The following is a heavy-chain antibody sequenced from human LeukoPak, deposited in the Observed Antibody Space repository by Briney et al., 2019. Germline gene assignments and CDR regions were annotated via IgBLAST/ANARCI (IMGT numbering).Heavy chain of an antibody. CDR2: IWYDGSNK. J-gene: IGHJ4*02. CDR1: GFTFSSYG. D-gene: IGHD3-3*01. Sequence: TGGSLRLSCAASGFTFSSYGMHWVRQAPGKGLEWVAVIWYDGSNKYYADSVKGRFTTSRDNSKNTVYLQMNSLRAEDTAVYYCARDSRSYDFWSGQGYYFDYWGQGTLVTVSS. V-gene: IGHV3-33*01. CDR3: ARDSRSYDFWSGQGYYFDY.